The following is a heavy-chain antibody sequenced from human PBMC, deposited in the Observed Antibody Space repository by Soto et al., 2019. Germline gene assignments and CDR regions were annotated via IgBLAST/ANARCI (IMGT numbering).Heavy chain of an antibody. J-gene: IGHJ6*02. Sequence: GGSLGLSCAASGVTFSSYAMTWVGKAPGKWLEWVSAISGSGGGTYYADYVKGRFTISRDNSKNTLYLQMSTLRAEDTAVYYCVKSIAVAGYYYYYCMDVWCQGTTGTVSS. CDR1: GVTFSSYA. D-gene: IGHD6-19*01. V-gene: IGHV3-23*01. CDR3: VKSIAVAGYYYYYCMDV. CDR2: ISGSGGGT.